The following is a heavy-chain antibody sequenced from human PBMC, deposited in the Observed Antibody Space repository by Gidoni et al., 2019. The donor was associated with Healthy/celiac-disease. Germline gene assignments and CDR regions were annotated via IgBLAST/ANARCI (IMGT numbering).Heavy chain of an antibody. J-gene: IGHJ4*02. CDR3: ARGWGSGTTFG. CDR2: IYTSGST. V-gene: IGHV4-61*02. CDR1: GGSISSGSYY. D-gene: IGHD1-1*01. Sequence: QVQLQESGPGLVKPSQTLSLTCTVSGGSISSGSYYWSWIRQPAGKGLEWIGRIYTSGSTNYNPSLKSRVTMSVDTSKNQFSLKLSSVTAADTAGYYCARGWGSGTTFGWGQGTLVTVSS.